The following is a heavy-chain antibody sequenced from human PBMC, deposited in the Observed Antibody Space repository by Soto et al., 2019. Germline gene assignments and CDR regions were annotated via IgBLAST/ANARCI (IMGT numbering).Heavy chain of an antibody. CDR1: GGSISSYY. Sequence: SETLSLTCTVSGGSISSYYWSWIRQPPGKGLEWIGYIYYSGSTNYNPSLKSRVTISVDTSKNQFSLKLSYVTAADTAVYYCARGRCSSTSCYIHYYYYYYMDVWGKGTSVTVSS. D-gene: IGHD2-2*02. J-gene: IGHJ6*03. CDR3: ARGRCSSTSCYIHYYYYYYMDV. CDR2: IYYSGST. V-gene: IGHV4-59*01.